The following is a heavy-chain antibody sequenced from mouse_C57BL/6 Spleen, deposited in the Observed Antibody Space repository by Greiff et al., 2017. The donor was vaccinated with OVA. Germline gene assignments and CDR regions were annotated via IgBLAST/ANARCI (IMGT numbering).Heavy chain of an antibody. CDR1: GYTFTDYN. Sequence: DVQLQESGPELVKPGASVKIPCKASGYTFTDYNMDWVKQSHGKSLEWIGDINPNNGGTIYNQKFKGKATLTVDKSSSTAYMELRSLTSEDTAVYYCARPGSSYGYFDYWGQGTTLTVSS. CDR2: INPNNGGT. CDR3: ARPGSSYGYFDY. J-gene: IGHJ2*01. V-gene: IGHV1-18*01. D-gene: IGHD1-1*01.